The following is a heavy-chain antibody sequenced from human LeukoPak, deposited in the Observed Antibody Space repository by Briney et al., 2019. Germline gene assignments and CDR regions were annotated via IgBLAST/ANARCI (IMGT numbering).Heavy chain of an antibody. CDR3: ARVYYDILTGSYIAVFDH. Sequence: SETLSLTCAVYGGSFSGYYWSWIRQTPGKGLEWIGEISHSGSTNYNPSLKSRVTISVDTSKNQFSLKLSSMTAADTAVYYCARVYYDILTGSYIAVFDHWGQGTLVTVSS. V-gene: IGHV4-34*01. CDR1: GGSFSGYY. D-gene: IGHD3-9*01. CDR2: ISHSGST. J-gene: IGHJ4*02.